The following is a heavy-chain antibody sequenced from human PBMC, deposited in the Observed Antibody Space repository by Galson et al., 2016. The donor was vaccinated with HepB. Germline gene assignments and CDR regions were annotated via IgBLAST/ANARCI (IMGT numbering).Heavy chain of an antibody. V-gene: IGHV4-59*01. Sequence: SETLSLTCTVSGGPISDDYWSWIRQSPGKGLEWIGYIHYTGTTNYSPSLKSRVTISVDTSKNQFSLKLTSVTAADTAVYFCARGRFGGGTLYYGVDVWGQGTAVTVSS. CDR3: ARGRFGGGTLYYGVDV. CDR2: IHYTGTT. CDR1: GGPISDDY. D-gene: IGHD3-16*01. J-gene: IGHJ6*02.